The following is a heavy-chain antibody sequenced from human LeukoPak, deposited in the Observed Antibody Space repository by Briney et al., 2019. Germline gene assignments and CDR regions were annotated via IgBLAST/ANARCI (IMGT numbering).Heavy chain of an antibody. V-gene: IGHV4-59*01. CDR2: IYNRGST. CDR3: ARDVGATPGYFDY. Sequence: SETLSLTCTVSGGSISSYYWSWIRQPPGKGLEWIGYIYNRGSTNYNPSLKSRVTISVDTSKNQFSLRLSSVTAADTAVYYCARDVGATPGYFDYWGQGTLVTVSS. J-gene: IGHJ4*02. CDR1: GGSISSYY. D-gene: IGHD1-26*01.